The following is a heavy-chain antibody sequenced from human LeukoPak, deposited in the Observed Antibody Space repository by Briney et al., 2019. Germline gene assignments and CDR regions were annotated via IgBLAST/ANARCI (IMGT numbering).Heavy chain of an antibody. CDR3: ARDQFGGESGIRFWPEPNYYYGMDV. D-gene: IGHD3-10*01. CDR2: INPSGGST. CDR1: GYTSTSYY. Sequence: ASVKVSCTASGYTSTSYYMHWVRQAPGQGLEWMGIINPSGGSTSYAQKFQGRVTMTRDTSTSTVYMELSSLRSEDTAVYYCARDQFGGESGIRFWPEPNYYYGMDVWGQGTTVTVSS. V-gene: IGHV1-46*01. J-gene: IGHJ6*02.